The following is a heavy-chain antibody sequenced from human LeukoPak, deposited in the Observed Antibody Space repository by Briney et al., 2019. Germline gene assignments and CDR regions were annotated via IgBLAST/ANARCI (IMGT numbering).Heavy chain of an antibody. D-gene: IGHD3-22*01. CDR1: GYSLTTYA. J-gene: IGHJ5*02. CDR2: INTNTGNP. CDR3: ARELLITRTWFDP. Sequence: ASVKVSCKASGYSLTTYAMNWVRQAPGQGLEWRGWINTNTGNPTYAQGFTGRFVFSLDTSVSTAYLQISSLKAEDTAVYYCARELLITRTWFDPWGQGTLVTVSS. V-gene: IGHV7-4-1*02.